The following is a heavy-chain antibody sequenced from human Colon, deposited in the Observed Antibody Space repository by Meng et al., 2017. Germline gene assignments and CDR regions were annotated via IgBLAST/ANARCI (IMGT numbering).Heavy chain of an antibody. J-gene: IGHJ1*01. CDR3: ARGDGSIGFTPAGQ. D-gene: IGHD1-26*01. Sequence: QVPLQESGPGLVKPSGTLSLTCAVSGGSISSTNWWSWIRQPPGKGLEWIGEISQSGSSNYNPSLKSRVTMSLDKSKNHFFLNLSSVSAADTAVYYCARGDGSIGFTPAGQWGQGTLVTVSS. CDR2: ISQSGSS. CDR1: GGSISSTNW. V-gene: IGHV4-4*02.